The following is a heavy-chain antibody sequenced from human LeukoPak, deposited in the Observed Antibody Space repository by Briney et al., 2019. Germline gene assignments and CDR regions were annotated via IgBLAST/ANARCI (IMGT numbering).Heavy chain of an antibody. J-gene: IGHJ4*02. CDR1: GFTFSSYG. CDR2: ISYDGSNK. V-gene: IGHV3-30*18. CDR3: AKDRRSSGWYYFDY. D-gene: IGHD6-19*01. Sequence: TGRSLRLSCAASGFTFSSYGMHWVRQAPGKGLEWVAVISYDGSNKYYADSVKGRFTISRDNSKNTLYLQMNRLRAEDTAVYYCAKDRRSSGWYYFDYWGQGTLVTVSS.